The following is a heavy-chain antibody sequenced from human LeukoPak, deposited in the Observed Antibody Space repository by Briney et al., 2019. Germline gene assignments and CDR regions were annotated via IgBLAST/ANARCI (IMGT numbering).Heavy chain of an antibody. J-gene: IGHJ6*03. D-gene: IGHD2-15*01. Sequence: ASVTVSCKASGGTFSSYAISWVRQAPGQGLEWMGRIIPIFGTANYAQKFQGRVTITTDESTSTAYMELSSLRSEDTAVYYCARMTARSANYMDVWGKGTTVTVSS. CDR2: IIPIFGTA. V-gene: IGHV1-69*05. CDR1: GGTFSSYA. CDR3: ARMTARSANYMDV.